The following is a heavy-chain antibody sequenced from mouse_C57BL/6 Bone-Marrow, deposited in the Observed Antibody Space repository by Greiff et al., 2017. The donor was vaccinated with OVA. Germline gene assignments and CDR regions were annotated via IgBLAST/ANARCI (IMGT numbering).Heavy chain of an antibody. V-gene: IGHV5-12*01. CDR3: ARRVYYSNRGWYFDV. D-gene: IGHD2-5*01. CDR1: GFTFSDYY. J-gene: IGHJ1*03. Sequence: EVMLVESGGGLVQPGGSLKLSCAASGFTFSDYYMYWVRQTPEKRLEWVAYISTGGGSTYYPDTVKGRFTISRDNAKNTLYLQMSRLKSEDTAMYYCARRVYYSNRGWYFDVWGTGTTVTVSS. CDR2: ISTGGGST.